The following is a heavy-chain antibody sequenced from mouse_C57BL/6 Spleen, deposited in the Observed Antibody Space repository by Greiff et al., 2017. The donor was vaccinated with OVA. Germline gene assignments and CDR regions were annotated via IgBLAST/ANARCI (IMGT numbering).Heavy chain of an antibody. J-gene: IGHJ2*01. CDR2: IYPRSGNT. CDR3: ARERGFITTVVATDY. V-gene: IGHV1-81*01. Sequence: QVQLKESGAELARPGASVKLSCKASGYTFTSYGISWVKQRTGQGLEWIGEIYPRSGNTYYNEKFKGKATLTADKSSSTAYMELRSLTSEDSAVYFCARERGFITTVVATDYWGQGTTLTVSS. CDR1: GYTFTSYG. D-gene: IGHD1-1*01.